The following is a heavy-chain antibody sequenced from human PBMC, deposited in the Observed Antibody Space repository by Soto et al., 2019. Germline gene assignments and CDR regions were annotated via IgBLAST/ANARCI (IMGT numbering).Heavy chain of an antibody. CDR1: GFTFSSYA. V-gene: IGHV3-30-3*01. Sequence: VGSLRLSCAASGFTFSSYAMHWVRQAPGKGLEWVAVISYDGSNRYYADSVKGRFTISRDNSKNTLYLQMNSLRAEDTAVYYCARAQDIVVVVAAAPSFWGQGTLVTVSS. J-gene: IGHJ4*02. CDR2: ISYDGSNR. D-gene: IGHD2-15*01. CDR3: ARAQDIVVVVAAAPSF.